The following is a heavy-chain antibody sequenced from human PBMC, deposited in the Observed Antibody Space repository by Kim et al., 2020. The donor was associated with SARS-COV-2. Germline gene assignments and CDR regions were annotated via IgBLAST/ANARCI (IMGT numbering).Heavy chain of an antibody. J-gene: IGHJ4*02. CDR3: AKMKGHPLPQYSRDY. CDR2: IVGGGTNT. D-gene: IGHD2-15*01. V-gene: IGHV3-23*01. Sequence: GGSLRLSCTASGFSFGSFAMSWVRQAPGKGLEWVSAIVGGGTNTYYANSVRGRFTVSRDNSKSTLYLEMSSLRAEDTAVYYCAKMKGHPLPQYSRDYWGQGSVVSVST. CDR1: GFSFGSFA.